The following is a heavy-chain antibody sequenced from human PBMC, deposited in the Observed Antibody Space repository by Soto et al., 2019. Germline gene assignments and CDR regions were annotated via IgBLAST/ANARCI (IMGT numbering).Heavy chain of an antibody. D-gene: IGHD2-15*01. Sequence: EVQLVESGGGLVQPGGSLRLSCAASGFTFSSYSMNWVRQAPGKGLEWVSYISSSSTTKYYADSVKGRFTISRDNAKNPLYLQMNRRRAEATAVYYCARDGCSGSNCLNWFDPWGQGTLVTVSS. J-gene: IGHJ5*02. CDR3: ARDGCSGSNCLNWFDP. CDR2: ISSSSTTK. CDR1: GFTFSSYS. V-gene: IGHV3-48*01.